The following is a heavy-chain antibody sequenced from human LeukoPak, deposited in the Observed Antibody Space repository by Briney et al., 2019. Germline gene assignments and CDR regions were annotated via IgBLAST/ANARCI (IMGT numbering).Heavy chain of an antibody. D-gene: IGHD1-26*01. CDR2: ISPDGRST. Sequence: AGGSLRPSCAASGFTYGNYLMHWVRQAPGKGLVWVSRISPDGRSTNYADFVKGRFTVSRDNAMNTVYLQMNSLRTEDTAVYYCVRGASGGHYVIDYWGQGTLVTVSS. V-gene: IGHV3-74*01. CDR1: GFTYGNYL. CDR3: VRGASGGHYVIDY. J-gene: IGHJ4*02.